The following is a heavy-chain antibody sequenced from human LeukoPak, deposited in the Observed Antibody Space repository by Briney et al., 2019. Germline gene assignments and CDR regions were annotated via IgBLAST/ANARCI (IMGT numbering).Heavy chain of an antibody. J-gene: IGHJ4*02. Sequence: SETLSLTCTVSGGSISSSSYYWGWIRQPPGKGLEWIGSIYYSGSTYYNPSLKSRVTISVDTSKNQFSLKLSSVTAADTAVYYCTSSHYDSSGSAGYWGQGTLVTVSS. CDR3: TSSHYDSSGSAGY. D-gene: IGHD3-22*01. V-gene: IGHV4-39*01. CDR2: IYYSGST. CDR1: GGSISSSSYY.